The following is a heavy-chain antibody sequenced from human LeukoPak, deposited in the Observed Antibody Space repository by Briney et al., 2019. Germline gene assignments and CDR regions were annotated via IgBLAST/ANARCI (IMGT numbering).Heavy chain of an antibody. Sequence: SGTLSLTCAVYGGSFSGYCWSWIRQPPGKGLEWIGEINHSGSTNYNPSLKSRATISVDTSKNQFSLKLSSVTAADTAVYYCARGRSVVVPAAIHLYYFDYWGQGTLVTVSS. CDR3: ARGRSVVVPAAIHLYYFDY. CDR1: GGSFSGYC. V-gene: IGHV4-34*01. CDR2: INHSGST. D-gene: IGHD2-2*01. J-gene: IGHJ4*02.